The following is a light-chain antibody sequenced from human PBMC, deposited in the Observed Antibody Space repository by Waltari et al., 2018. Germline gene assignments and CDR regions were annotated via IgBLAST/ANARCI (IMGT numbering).Light chain of an antibody. CDR1: QDISGS. CDR3: QHYYTVPYT. V-gene: IGKV1D-8*01. Sequence: VIWMPQSPPLLSASTGDRVTITCRVSQDISGSLAWYQQKPGKAPDLLIFATSTLQRGVPSRISGGGSETDFTLTITYQQSEDFATYVGQHYYTVPYTFGQGTKLEI. CDR2: ATS. J-gene: IGKJ2*01.